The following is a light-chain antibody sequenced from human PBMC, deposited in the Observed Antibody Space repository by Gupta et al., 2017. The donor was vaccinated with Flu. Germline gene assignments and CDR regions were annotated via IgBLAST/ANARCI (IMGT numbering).Light chain of an antibody. Sequence: ITISTTATSGEIGANNYVSWYHPDPAKPHILFIYEVSYRPAPVASRFSASKSGNTASLTISAPREEEEADYYSHSDTTAATFVFGSGTTVTVL. J-gene: IGLJ1*01. V-gene: IGLV2-14*01. CDR1: SGEIGANNY. CDR2: EVS. CDR3: HSDTTAATFV.